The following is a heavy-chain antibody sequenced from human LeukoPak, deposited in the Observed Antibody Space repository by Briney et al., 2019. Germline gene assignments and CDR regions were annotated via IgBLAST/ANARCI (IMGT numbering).Heavy chain of an antibody. CDR3: ARGDQGLDY. J-gene: IGHJ4*02. Sequence: SQTLSLICAISGDSVSSNNAVWNWIRQSPSRGLEWLGRTYYKSKWNNNYAVSVKSRITINPDTSKNQFSLQLSSVTSEDTAVYYCARGDQGLDYWGQGTLVTVSS. D-gene: IGHD3-16*01. CDR2: TYYKSKWNN. CDR1: GDSVSSNNAV. V-gene: IGHV6-1*01.